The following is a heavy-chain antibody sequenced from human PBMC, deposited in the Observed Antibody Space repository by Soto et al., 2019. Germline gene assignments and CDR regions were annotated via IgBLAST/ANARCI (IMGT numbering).Heavy chain of an antibody. J-gene: IGHJ4*02. CDR2: MNPNSGNT. V-gene: IGHV1-8*01. CDR3: ARNIYDPKGGTGY. CDR1: GYTFTSYD. Sequence: ASVKVSCKASGYTFTSYDINWVRQATGQGLEWMGWMNPNSGNTGYTQKFQGRVTMTRNTSISTAYMELSSLRSEDTAVYYCARNIYDPKGGTGYWGQGTLVTVSS. D-gene: IGHD5-18*01.